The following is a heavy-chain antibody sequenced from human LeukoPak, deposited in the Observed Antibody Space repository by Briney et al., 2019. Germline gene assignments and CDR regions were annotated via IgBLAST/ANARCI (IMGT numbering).Heavy chain of an antibody. Sequence: PSETLSLTCTVSGGSISSSSYYWSWIRQPPGKGLEWIGYIYYSGSTNYNPSLKSRVTISVDTSKNQFSLKLSSVTAADTAVYYCARDGSDYYYYYYMDVWGKGTTVTVSS. V-gene: IGHV4-61*01. CDR3: ARDGSDYYYYYYMDV. CDR2: IYYSGST. J-gene: IGHJ6*03. CDR1: GGSISSSSYY.